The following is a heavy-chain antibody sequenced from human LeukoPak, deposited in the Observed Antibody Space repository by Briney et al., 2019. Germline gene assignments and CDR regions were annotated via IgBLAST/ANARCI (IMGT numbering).Heavy chain of an antibody. CDR1: GYTFTSYD. V-gene: IGHV1-8*01. Sequence: GASVKVSCKASGYTFTSYDINWVRQATGQGLEWMGWMNPNSGNTGYAQKFQGRVTMTRKTSISTAYMELSSLRSEDTAVYYCARGFPPDIYDSSGYYSDYWGQGTLVTVSS. J-gene: IGHJ4*02. CDR3: ARGFPPDIYDSSGYYSDY. D-gene: IGHD3-22*01. CDR2: MNPNSGNT.